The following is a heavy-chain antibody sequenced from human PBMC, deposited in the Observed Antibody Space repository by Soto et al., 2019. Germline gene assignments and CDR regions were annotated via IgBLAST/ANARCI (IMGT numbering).Heavy chain of an antibody. Sequence: PSETLSLTYAVSGRSISSGGYSWSCIRQPPGKGLEWIGYIYHSGGTYYNPSVKSRVTISVDRSKNQFSLQVNSVTASDTAVYYCARLSGDHDYSGQG. D-gene: IGHD7-27*01. CDR3: ARLSGDHDY. CDR2: IYHSGGT. J-gene: IGHJ4*02. V-gene: IGHV4-30-2*01. CDR1: GRSISSGGYS.